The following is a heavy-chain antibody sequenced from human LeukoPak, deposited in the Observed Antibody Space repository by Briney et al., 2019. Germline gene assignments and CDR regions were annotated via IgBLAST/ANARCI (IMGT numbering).Heavy chain of an antibody. V-gene: IGHV4-34*01. CDR2: INHSGST. CDR1: GGSFSGYY. CDR3: ARHGRGRYFDWLLYRTWFDP. D-gene: IGHD3-9*01. J-gene: IGHJ5*02. Sequence: SETLSLTCAVYGGSFSGYYWSWIRQPPGKGLEWIGEINHSGSTNYSPSLKSRVTISVDTSKNQFSLKLSSVTAADTAVYYCARHGRGRYFDWLLYRTWFDPWGQGTLVTVSS.